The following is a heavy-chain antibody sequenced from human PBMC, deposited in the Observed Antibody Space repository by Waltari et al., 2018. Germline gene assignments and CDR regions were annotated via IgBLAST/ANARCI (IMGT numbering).Heavy chain of an antibody. D-gene: IGHD3-3*01. V-gene: IGHV4-34*01. CDR2: IRHPGNT. Sequence: QVQLQQWGAGLLKPSETLSLTCSVSGASVTSYYWGWVRHVPGKGLEWIGQIRHPGNTNYNPSLKSRVAISIDTSRNEFSLKLFSVTAADTALYFCTRGGNYDFWSHTPFVDPWGQGTQVTVSS. J-gene: IGHJ5*02. CDR1: GASVTSYY. CDR3: TRGGNYDFWSHTPFVDP.